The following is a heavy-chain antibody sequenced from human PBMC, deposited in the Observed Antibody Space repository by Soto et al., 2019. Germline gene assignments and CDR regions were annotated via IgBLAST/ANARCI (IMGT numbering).Heavy chain of an antibody. D-gene: IGHD3-3*01. Sequence: GASVKVSCKASGGTFSSYTISWVRQAPGQGLEWMGRIIPILGIANYAQKFQGRVTITADKSTSTAYMELSSLRSEDTAVYYCARDTHYTYYDFWSGPGSDAFDIWGQGTMVTVSS. CDR1: GGTFSSYT. CDR2: IIPILGIA. CDR3: ARDTHYTYYDFWSGPGSDAFDI. J-gene: IGHJ3*02. V-gene: IGHV1-69*04.